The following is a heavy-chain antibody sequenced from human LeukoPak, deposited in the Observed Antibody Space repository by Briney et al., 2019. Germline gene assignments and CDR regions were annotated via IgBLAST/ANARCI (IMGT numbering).Heavy chain of an antibody. CDR3: ARLYYYDSSGLDY. CDR1: GGSISSGGYY. J-gene: IGHJ4*02. V-gene: IGHV4-31*03. Sequence: SETLSLTCTVSGGSISSGGYYWSWLRQHPGMGLEWIGYIYYSGSTYYNPSLKSRVIISVDTSKNQFSLKLSSVTAADTAVYYCARLYYYDSSGLDYWGQGTLVTVSS. D-gene: IGHD3-22*01. CDR2: IYYSGST.